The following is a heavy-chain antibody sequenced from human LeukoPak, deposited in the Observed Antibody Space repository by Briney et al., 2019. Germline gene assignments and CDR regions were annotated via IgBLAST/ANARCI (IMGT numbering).Heavy chain of an antibody. J-gene: IGHJ4*02. CDR3: ARSTTRSHFDY. CDR1: GFTFDNYA. Sequence: GGSLRLSCVSSGFTFDNYAMSWVRQAPGKGLEWVSSISSSSSYIYYADSVKGRFTISRDNAKNSLYLQMNSLRAEDTAVYYCARSTTRSHFDYWGQGTLVTVSS. V-gene: IGHV3-21*01. CDR2: ISSSSSYI. D-gene: IGHD1-1*01.